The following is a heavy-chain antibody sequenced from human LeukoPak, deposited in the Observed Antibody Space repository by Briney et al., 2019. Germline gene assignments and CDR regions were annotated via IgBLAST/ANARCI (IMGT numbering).Heavy chain of an antibody. J-gene: IGHJ4*02. V-gene: IGHV1-69*06. CDR1: GGSFSSYA. Sequence: SVKVSCKASGGSFSSYAISWVRQAPGQGLEWMGGIIPIFGTANYAQKFQGRVTITADKSTSTAYMELSSLRSEDTAVYYCAFSSSWYGGYYFDYWGQGTLVTVSS. CDR2: IIPIFGTA. D-gene: IGHD6-13*01. CDR3: AFSSSWYGGYYFDY.